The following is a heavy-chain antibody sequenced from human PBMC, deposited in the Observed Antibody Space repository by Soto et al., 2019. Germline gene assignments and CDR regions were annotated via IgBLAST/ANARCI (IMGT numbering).Heavy chain of an antibody. CDR1: GYTFTSYG. CDR3: ARSSGGNFGIIIEGSNWFDP. D-gene: IGHD3-3*01. CDR2: ISAYNGNT. Sequence: ASVKVSCKASGYTFTSYGISWVRQAPGQGLEWMGWISAYNGNTNYAQKFQGRITMTRDTSRSTVYMELSSLRSDDTAIYYCARSSGGNFGIIIEGSNWFDPWGQGTLVTVPQ. V-gene: IGHV1-18*01. J-gene: IGHJ5*02.